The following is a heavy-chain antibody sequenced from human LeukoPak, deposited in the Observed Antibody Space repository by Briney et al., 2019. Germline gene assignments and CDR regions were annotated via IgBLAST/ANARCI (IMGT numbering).Heavy chain of an antibody. D-gene: IGHD1-14*01. V-gene: IGHV3-20*04. CDR2: INWNGGST. Sequence: GGSLRLSCAAPGFTFDDYGMSWVRQAPAKGLEWVSGINWNGGSTGYADSVKGRFTVSRDNAKNSLYLQMNSLRAEDTALYYCARDLFGYNAFDIWGQGTMVTVSS. CDR1: GFTFDDYG. J-gene: IGHJ3*02. CDR3: ARDLFGYNAFDI.